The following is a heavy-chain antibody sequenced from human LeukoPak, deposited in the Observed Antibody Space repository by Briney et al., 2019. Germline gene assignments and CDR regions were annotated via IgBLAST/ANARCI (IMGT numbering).Heavy chain of an antibody. D-gene: IGHD1-7*01. Sequence: SETLSLTYAVYGGSFSGYYWSWIRQPPGKGLEWIGEINHSGSTNYNPSLKSRVTISVDTSKDQFSLKLSSVTAADTAVYYCASRSARYNWNYVYWFDPWGQGTLVTVSS. V-gene: IGHV4-34*01. CDR3: ASRSARYNWNYVYWFDP. J-gene: IGHJ5*02. CDR1: GGSFSGYY. CDR2: INHSGST.